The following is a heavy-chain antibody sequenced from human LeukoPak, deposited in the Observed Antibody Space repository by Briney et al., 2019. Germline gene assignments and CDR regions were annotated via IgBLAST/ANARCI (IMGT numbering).Heavy chain of an antibody. CDR3: AKPGSSSWYGYFDL. Sequence: GGSLRLSCAASGFTFSGYAMSWVRQAPGKGLEWVSAISGSGGSTYYADSVKGRFTISRDNSKNTLYLQMNSLRAEDTAVYYCAKPGSSSWYGYFDLWGRGTLVTVSS. CDR2: ISGSGGST. D-gene: IGHD6-13*01. V-gene: IGHV3-23*01. J-gene: IGHJ2*01. CDR1: GFTFSGYA.